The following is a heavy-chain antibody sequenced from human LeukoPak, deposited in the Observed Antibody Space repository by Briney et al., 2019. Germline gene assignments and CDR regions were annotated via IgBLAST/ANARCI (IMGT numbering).Heavy chain of an antibody. CDR2: IYYSGST. Sequence: KTSETLSLTCTVSGGSISSYYWSWIRQPPGKGLEWIGYIYYSGSTNYNPSLKSRVTISVDTSKNQFSLKLSSVTAADTAVYYCARDLAAAGTHYYYYMDVWGKGTTVTVSS. CDR3: ARDLAAAGTHYYYYMDV. D-gene: IGHD6-13*01. CDR1: GGSISSYY. J-gene: IGHJ6*03. V-gene: IGHV4-59*12.